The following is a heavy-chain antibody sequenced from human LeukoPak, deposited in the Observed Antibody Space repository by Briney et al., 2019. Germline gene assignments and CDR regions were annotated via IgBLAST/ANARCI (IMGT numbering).Heavy chain of an antibody. V-gene: IGHV1-46*01. CDR2: INPSGGST. CDR1: GYTFTSYY. Sequence: ASVKVSCKASGYTFTSYYMHWVRQAPGQGLEWMGIINPSGGSTSYAQKFQGRVTMTRDMSTSTVYMELSSLRYEDTAVYYCARVYYDILTGYEGAGVFDYWGQGTLVTVSS. J-gene: IGHJ4*02. CDR3: ARVYYDILTGYEGAGVFDY. D-gene: IGHD3-9*01.